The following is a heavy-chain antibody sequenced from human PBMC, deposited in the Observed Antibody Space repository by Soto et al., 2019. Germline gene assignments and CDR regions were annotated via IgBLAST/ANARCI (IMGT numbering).Heavy chain of an antibody. CDR2: IIPIFGKA. J-gene: IGHJ6*02. CDR1: GGTFSSYA. Sequence: QVQLVQSGAEVKKPGSSVKVSCKASGGTFSSYAISWVRQAPGQGLEWMGGIIPIFGKANYAQKFQGRVTINADKSTSQAYMELSSLRSEDTAVYYCARAKVPIFGPDKDYYGMDVWGQGTTVTVSS. V-gene: IGHV1-69*06. D-gene: IGHD3-3*01. CDR3: ARAKVPIFGPDKDYYGMDV.